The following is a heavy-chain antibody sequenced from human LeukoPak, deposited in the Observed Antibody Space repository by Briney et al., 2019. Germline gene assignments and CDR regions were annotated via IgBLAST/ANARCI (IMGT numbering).Heavy chain of an antibody. CDR1: GYTFSSNG. Sequence: ASVKVSCKASGYTFSSNGISWVRQAPGQGLEWMGWISVYNGHTNYAQNLQGRVTMTTDTSTSTAYMELRSLRSDDTAVYYCARVDQPLVGNSAHYWGQGTLVTVSS. D-gene: IGHD2-2*01. CDR2: ISVYNGHT. J-gene: IGHJ4*02. V-gene: IGHV1-18*01. CDR3: ARVDQPLVGNSAHY.